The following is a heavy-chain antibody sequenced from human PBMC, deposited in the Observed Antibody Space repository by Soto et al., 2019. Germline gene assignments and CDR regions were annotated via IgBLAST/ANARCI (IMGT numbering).Heavy chain of an antibody. J-gene: IGHJ4*02. D-gene: IGHD4-17*01. V-gene: IGHV1-46*02. Sequence: QVQLVQSGPEVRKPGASVRLSCATSGYNFNQYYIHWVRQAPGQGLEWMGIINLRGGTTEYAHKFRGRVTVTGDTSTRTAYTELSSLRSEDTAVYFCARGPDDSDVPRWDHWGQGTLITVSS. CDR1: GYNFNQYY. CDR3: ARGPDDSDVPRWDH. CDR2: INLRGGTT.